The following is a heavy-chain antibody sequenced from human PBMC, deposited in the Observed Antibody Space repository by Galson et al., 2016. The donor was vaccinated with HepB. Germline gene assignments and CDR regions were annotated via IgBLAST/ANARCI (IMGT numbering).Heavy chain of an antibody. CDR1: GFTFSTYS. CDR2: ISSSATTI. V-gene: IGHV3-48*02. CDR3: ARESVVPGALPWSYFYYGMDV. J-gene: IGHJ6*02. D-gene: IGHD2-2*01. Sequence: SLRLSCAASGFTFSTYSVNWVRQAPGKGLEWVSYISSSATTIYYADSVKGRFTISRDNAKNSLYLQMNSLRDEDTAVYYCARESVVPGALPWSYFYYGMDVWGQGTTVIVSS.